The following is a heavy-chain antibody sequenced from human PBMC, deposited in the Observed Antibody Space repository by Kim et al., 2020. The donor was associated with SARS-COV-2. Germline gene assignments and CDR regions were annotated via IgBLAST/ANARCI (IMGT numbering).Heavy chain of an antibody. D-gene: IGHD3-22*01. V-gene: IGHV4-39*01. J-gene: IGHJ4*02. CDR2: IYYSGST. Sequence: SETLSLTCTVSGGSISSSSYYWGWIRQPPGKGLEWVGSIYYSGSTYYNPSLKSRVTISVDTSKNQFSLKLSSVTAADTAVYYCARLPVVDTLPYYFDYWGQGTLVTVSS. CDR1: GGSISSSSYY. CDR3: ARLPVVDTLPYYFDY.